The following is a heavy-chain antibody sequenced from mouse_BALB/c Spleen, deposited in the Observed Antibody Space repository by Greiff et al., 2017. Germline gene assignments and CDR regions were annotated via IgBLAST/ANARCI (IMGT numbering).Heavy chain of an antibody. V-gene: IGHV3-2*02. Sequence: DVKLVESGPGLVKPSQSLSLTCTVTGYSITSDYAWNWIRQFPGNKLEWMGYISYSGSTSYNPSLKSRISITRDTSKNQFFLQLNSVTTEDTATYYCARSAIYYYVSSYGDYWGQGTTLTVSS. D-gene: IGHD1-1*01. CDR1: GYSITSDYA. J-gene: IGHJ2*01. CDR3: ARSAIYYYVSSYGDY. CDR2: ISYSGST.